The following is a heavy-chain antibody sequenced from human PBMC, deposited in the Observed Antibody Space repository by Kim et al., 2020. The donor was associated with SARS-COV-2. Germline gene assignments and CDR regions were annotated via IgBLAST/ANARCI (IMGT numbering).Heavy chain of an antibody. CDR2: IRGDSKYI. CDR1: GFAFSSYT. CDR3: ARGSYTSGWPRWGN. V-gene: IGHV3-21*06. Sequence: GGSLRLSCVASGFAFSSYTMHWVRQAPGKGLEWVSSIRGDSKYIYYADSMKGRITLSRDNDKNSLLLQMDNVGANDTALYFCARGSYTSGWPRWGNWGQGTLVRVSS. D-gene: IGHD6-25*01. J-gene: IGHJ4*02.